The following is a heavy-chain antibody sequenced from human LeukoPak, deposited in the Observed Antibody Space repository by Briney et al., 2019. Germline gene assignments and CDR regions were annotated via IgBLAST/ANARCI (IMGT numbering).Heavy chain of an antibody. J-gene: IGHJ6*02. Sequence: GGSLRLSCAASGFTFSSYAMSWVRQAPGKGLEWVSAISGSGGSTYYADSVKGRFTISRDNSKNTLYLQMNSLRAEDTAVYYCAKIRSSGWWANYGMDVWGQGTTGTVSS. CDR1: GFTFSSYA. CDR2: ISGSGGST. D-gene: IGHD6-19*01. V-gene: IGHV3-23*01. CDR3: AKIRSSGWWANYGMDV.